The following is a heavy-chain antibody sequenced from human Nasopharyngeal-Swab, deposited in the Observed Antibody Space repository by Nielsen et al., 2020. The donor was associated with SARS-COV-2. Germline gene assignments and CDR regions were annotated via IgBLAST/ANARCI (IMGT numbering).Heavy chain of an antibody. CDR3: VKGTYNNYWDY. Sequence: RGSLRLSCAASGFAFRSYTMTRVRQAPGKGLDWVSTISASGGTTYYADSVKGRFTISRDNSGNTLFLQMNSLRAEDTALYYCVKGTYNNYWDYWGQGTLVTVSS. J-gene: IGHJ4*02. CDR1: GFAFRSYT. V-gene: IGHV3-23*01. CDR2: ISASGGTT. D-gene: IGHD5-24*01.